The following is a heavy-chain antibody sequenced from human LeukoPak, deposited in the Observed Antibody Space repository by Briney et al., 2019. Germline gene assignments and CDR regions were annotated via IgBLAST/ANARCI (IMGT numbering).Heavy chain of an antibody. CDR2: INHSGST. V-gene: IGHV4-34*01. CDR3: AREHGYDFWARYFDY. CDR1: GGSFSGYY. Sequence: PSETLSLTCAVYGGSFSGYYWSWIRQPPGKGLEWIGEINHSGSTNYNPSLKSRVTISVDTSKNQFSLKLSSVTAADTAVYYCAREHGYDFWARYFDYWGQGTLVTVSS. D-gene: IGHD3-3*01. J-gene: IGHJ4*02.